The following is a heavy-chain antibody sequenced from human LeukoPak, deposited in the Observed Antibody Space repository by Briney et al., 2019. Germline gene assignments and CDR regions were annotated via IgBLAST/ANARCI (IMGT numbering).Heavy chain of an antibody. CDR2: IKPDGSEK. CDR1: GFTLNNYW. Sequence: GGSLRLSCAASGFTLNNYWMTWVRQAPGKGLEWAATIKPDGSEKYYAVSVKGRFTISRDNANTSLYLQMNSLRVDDTAVHYCARVGRLGISQYMDVWGKGTTVTVSS. J-gene: IGHJ6*03. D-gene: IGHD3-9*01. V-gene: IGHV3-7*01. CDR3: ARVGRLGISQYMDV.